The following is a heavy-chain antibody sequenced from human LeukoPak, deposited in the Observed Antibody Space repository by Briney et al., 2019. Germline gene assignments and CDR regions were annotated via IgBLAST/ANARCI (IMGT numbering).Heavy chain of an antibody. D-gene: IGHD2-8*01. CDR2: IIPIFGTA. V-gene: IGHV1-69*05. Sequence: ASVKVSCKASGGTFSSYAISWVRQAPGQGLEWMGGIIPIFGTANYAQKFQGRVTITTDESTSTAYMELSSLRSEDTAVYYCARDRLRSGGDCTNGVCYSNWFDPWGQGTLVTVSS. J-gene: IGHJ5*02. CDR1: GGTFSSYA. CDR3: ARDRLRSGGDCTNGVCYSNWFDP.